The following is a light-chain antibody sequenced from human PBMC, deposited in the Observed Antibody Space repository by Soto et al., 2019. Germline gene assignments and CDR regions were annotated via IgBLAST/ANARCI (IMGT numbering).Light chain of an antibody. CDR1: QSISSY. J-gene: IGKJ5*01. CDR3: QQYSSSPIT. V-gene: IGKV3-20*01. CDR2: DAS. Sequence: EVVLTQSPDTLSLPPGERATLSCRASQSISSYLAWYQQKPGQAPRLLIYDASSRATGIPARFSGSGSGTDFTLTISRLEPEDFAVYYCQQYSSSPITFGQGTRLEI.